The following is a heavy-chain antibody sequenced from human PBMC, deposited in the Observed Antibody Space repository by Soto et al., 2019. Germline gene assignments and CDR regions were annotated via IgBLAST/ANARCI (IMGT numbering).Heavy chain of an antibody. Sequence: ALVKVSCKASGYTFTSYYIHWVRQAPGQGREWMGVINPSGGSTTYAQKFQDRVTMTRDTSTSTVYMELSSLRSEDTAVYYCARENWFDPWGQGTLVTVSS. J-gene: IGHJ5*02. CDR1: GYTFTSYY. CDR2: INPSGGST. V-gene: IGHV1-46*01. CDR3: ARENWFDP.